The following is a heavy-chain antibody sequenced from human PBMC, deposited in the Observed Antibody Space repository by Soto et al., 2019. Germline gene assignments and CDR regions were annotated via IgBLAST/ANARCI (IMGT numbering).Heavy chain of an antibody. J-gene: IGHJ4*02. D-gene: IGHD2-2*01. CDR3: AKRTLTICHPFDY. Sequence: PGGSLRLSCAASGFTFSNYAMTWVRQAPGKGLEWVSVISGSGGSTYYADSVKGRFTISRDNSKNTLYLQMNSLRAEDTAVYYCAKRTLTICHPFDYWGQGALVTVSS. V-gene: IGHV3-23*01. CDR2: ISGSGGST. CDR1: GFTFSNYA.